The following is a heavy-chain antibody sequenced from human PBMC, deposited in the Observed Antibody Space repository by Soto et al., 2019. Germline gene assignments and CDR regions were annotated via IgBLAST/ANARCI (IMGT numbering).Heavy chain of an antibody. CDR1: GGSISSGGYS. D-gene: IGHD6-6*01. CDR3: AGGIAARPLGY. Sequence: QLQLQESGSGLVKPSQTLSLTCAVSGGSISSGGYSWSWLRQPPGKGLEWIGYIYHSGSTYYNPSLKSRVTISVDRSKNQFSLKLGSVTAADTAVYYCAGGIAARPLGYWGQGTLVTVSS. CDR2: IYHSGST. J-gene: IGHJ4*02. V-gene: IGHV4-30-2*01.